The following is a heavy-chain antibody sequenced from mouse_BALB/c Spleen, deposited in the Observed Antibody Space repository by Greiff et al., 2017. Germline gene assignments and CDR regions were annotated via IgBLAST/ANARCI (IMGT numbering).Heavy chain of an antibody. D-gene: IGHD2-10*02. V-gene: IGHV1-87*01. Sequence: QVQLQQSGAELARPGASVKLSCKASGYTFTSYWMQWVKQRPGQGLEWIGAIYPGDGDTRYTQKFKGKATLTADKSSSTAYMQLSSLASEDSAVYYCARRGYGNYDAMDYWGQGTSVTVSS. CDR1: GYTFTSYW. CDR3: ARRGYGNYDAMDY. J-gene: IGHJ4*01. CDR2: IYPGDGDT.